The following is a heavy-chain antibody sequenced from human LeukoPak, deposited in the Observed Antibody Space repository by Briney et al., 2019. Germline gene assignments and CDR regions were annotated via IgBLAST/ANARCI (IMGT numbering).Heavy chain of an antibody. CDR1: GYRFSGYW. CDR2: IYPGDSDT. CDR3: ARLLDSSRFAY. V-gene: IGHV5-51*01. Sequence: GESLMISCHGSGYRFSGYWIAWVRQMPGKGLEWMGIIYPGDSDTRYSPSFQGQVTISADKSISAAYLQWSSLKASDTATYYCARLLDSSRFAYWRQGSLVTVSS. J-gene: IGHJ4*02. D-gene: IGHD3-22*01.